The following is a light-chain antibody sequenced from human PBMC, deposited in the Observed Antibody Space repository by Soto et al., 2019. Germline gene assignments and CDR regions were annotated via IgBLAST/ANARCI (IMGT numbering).Light chain of an antibody. CDR1: QAISST. CDR2: DAS. Sequence: AIPLTQSPSSLSASVGDRVTITCRASQAISSTLVWYQQTPGRPPKLLIYDASTLESGVPSRFSGSGYGTDFTLTINSLQPEDFATYSCQQFLHYPLTCGGGTRVEIK. J-gene: IGKJ4*01. CDR3: QQFLHYPLT. V-gene: IGKV1D-13*01.